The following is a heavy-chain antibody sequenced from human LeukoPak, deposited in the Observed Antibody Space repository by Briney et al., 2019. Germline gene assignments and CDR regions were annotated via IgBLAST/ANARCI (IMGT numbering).Heavy chain of an antibody. Sequence: SETLSLTCTVSGGSISSYYWSWIRQPPGKGLEWTGYIYYSGSTNYNPSLKSRVTISVDTSKNQFSLKLSSVTAADTAVYYCARAPSPYESNWVDPWGQGTLVTVSS. V-gene: IGHV4-59*01. CDR2: IYYSGST. CDR3: ARAPSPYESNWVDP. J-gene: IGHJ5*02. D-gene: IGHD2-8*01. CDR1: GGSISSYY.